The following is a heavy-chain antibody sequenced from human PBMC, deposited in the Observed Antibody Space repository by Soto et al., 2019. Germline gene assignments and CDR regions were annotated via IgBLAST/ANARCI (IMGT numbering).Heavy chain of an antibody. CDR2: IYYSGST. J-gene: IGHJ6*02. V-gene: IGHV4-39*01. CDR1: GGSISSSSYY. CDR3: ARHSTGVVVAATPYNYYYGMDV. Sequence: SETLSLTCTVSGGSISSSSYYWGWIRQPPGKGLEWIGSIYYSGSTYYNPSLKSRVTISVDTSKNQFSLKLSSVTAADTAVYYCARHSTGVVVAATPYNYYYGMDVWGQGTTVTVSS. D-gene: IGHD2-15*01.